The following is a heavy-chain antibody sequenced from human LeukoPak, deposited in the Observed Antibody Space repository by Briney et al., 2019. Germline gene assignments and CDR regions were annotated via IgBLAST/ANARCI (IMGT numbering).Heavy chain of an antibody. CDR3: IIFPER. J-gene: IGHJ4*02. V-gene: IGHV3-15*05. D-gene: IGHD3-3*01. CDR2: IKSRADGGTT. CDR1: GFSVINAW. Sequence: GGSLRLSCAASGFSVINAWMSWVRQAPGQGLEWVGRIKSRADGGTTGYAAPVEGRFSISRDDSGNTLYLQMNSLQTDDTAVYYCIIFPERWGQGTLVAVSS.